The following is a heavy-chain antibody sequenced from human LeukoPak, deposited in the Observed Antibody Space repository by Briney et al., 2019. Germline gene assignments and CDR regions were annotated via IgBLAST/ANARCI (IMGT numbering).Heavy chain of an antibody. D-gene: IGHD2-2*01. Sequence: SETLSLTCTVSGGSISSYYWSWIRQPPGKGLEWTGYIYYSGSTNYNPSLKSRVTISVDTSKNQFSLKLSSVTAADTAVYYCARGGLSSRIDYWGQGTLVTVPS. J-gene: IGHJ4*02. CDR1: GGSISSYY. V-gene: IGHV4-59*01. CDR3: ARGGLSSRIDY. CDR2: IYYSGST.